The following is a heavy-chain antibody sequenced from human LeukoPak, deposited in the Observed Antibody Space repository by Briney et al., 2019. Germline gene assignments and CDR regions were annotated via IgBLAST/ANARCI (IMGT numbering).Heavy chain of an antibody. V-gene: IGHV3-20*04. Sequence: RTGGSLRLSCAASGFTFDDYGMSWVRQAPGKGLEWVSGINWNGGSTGYADSVKGRFTISRDNAKNSLYLQMNSLRAEDTALYYCARWGLRPTYFDYWGQGTLVTVSS. CDR3: ARWGLRPTYFDY. D-gene: IGHD2-21*02. CDR2: INWNGGST. J-gene: IGHJ4*02. CDR1: GFTFDDYG.